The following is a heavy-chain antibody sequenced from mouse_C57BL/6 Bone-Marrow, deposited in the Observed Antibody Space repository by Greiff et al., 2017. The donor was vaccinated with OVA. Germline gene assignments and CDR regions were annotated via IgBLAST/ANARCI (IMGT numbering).Heavy chain of an antibody. CDR2: IYPRSGNT. CDR3: ARVLTTVVAPDY. Sequence: QVQLKESGAELARPGASVKLSCKASGYTFTSYGISWVKQRTGQGLEWIGEIYPRSGNTYYNEKFKGKATLTADKSSSTAYMELRSLTSEDSAVYFCARVLTTVVAPDYWGQGTTLTVSS. D-gene: IGHD1-1*01. J-gene: IGHJ2*01. CDR1: GYTFTSYG. V-gene: IGHV1-81*01.